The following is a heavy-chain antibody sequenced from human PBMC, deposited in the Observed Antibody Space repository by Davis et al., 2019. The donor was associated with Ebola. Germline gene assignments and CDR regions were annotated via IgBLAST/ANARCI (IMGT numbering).Heavy chain of an antibody. Sequence: GESLKISCAAFGFTFSKHAMSWVRQAPGKGLEWVSGISGSGSTTYYADSVKGRFTISRDNSKNTLYLQMNSLRAEDTAVYYCAKGDIIVVPAAVLDFRGQGTLVTVSS. D-gene: IGHD2-2*01. CDR1: GFTFSKHA. CDR2: ISGSGSTT. J-gene: IGHJ4*02. V-gene: IGHV3-23*01. CDR3: AKGDIIVVPAAVLDF.